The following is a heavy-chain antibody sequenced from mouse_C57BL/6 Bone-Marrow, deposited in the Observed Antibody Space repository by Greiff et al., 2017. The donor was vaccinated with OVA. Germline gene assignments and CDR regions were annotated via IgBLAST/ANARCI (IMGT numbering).Heavy chain of an antibody. CDR3: ARESPNWDTGMDY. D-gene: IGHD4-1*01. Sequence: EVKVVESGGGLVKPGGSLKLSCAASGFTFSSYAMSWVRQTPEKRLEWVATISAGGSYTYYPDNVKGRFTISRDNAKNNLYLQMSHLKSEDTAMYYCARESPNWDTGMDYWGQGT. J-gene: IGHJ4*01. CDR2: ISAGGSYT. V-gene: IGHV5-4*01. CDR1: GFTFSSYA.